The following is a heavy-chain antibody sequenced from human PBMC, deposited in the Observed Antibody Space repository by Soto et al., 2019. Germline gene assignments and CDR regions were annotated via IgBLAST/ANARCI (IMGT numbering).Heavy chain of an antibody. Sequence: QVQLQESGPGLVKPSETLSLTCTVSGGSISSYYWSWIRQPPGKGLEWIGYIYYSGSTNYNPSLKSRVTISLGTSKNQFPLKLSSVTAAAAAGYYCAIRCGSAADYWGQGTLVTVSS. D-gene: IGHD2-15*01. CDR1: GGSISSYY. J-gene: IGHJ4*02. CDR2: IYYSGST. V-gene: IGHV4-59*08. CDR3: AIRCGSAADY.